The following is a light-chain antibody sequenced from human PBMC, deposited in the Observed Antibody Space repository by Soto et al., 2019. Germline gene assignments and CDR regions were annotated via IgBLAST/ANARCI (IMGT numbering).Light chain of an antibody. J-gene: IGLJ3*02. CDR3: QSYDTSLSGSV. CDR2: DNI. V-gene: IGLV1-40*01. CDR1: GSNLGAKYA. Sequence: QSVLTQPPSVSGAPGQKVTISCTGSGSNLGAKYAVHWYQQLPGTAPKLLIYDNINRPSGVPDRFSGSKSDTSASLAITGLQAEDEADYYCQSYDTSLSGSVFGGGTK.